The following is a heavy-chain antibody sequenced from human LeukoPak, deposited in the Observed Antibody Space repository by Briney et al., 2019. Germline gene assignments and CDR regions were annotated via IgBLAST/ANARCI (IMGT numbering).Heavy chain of an antibody. Sequence: GGSLRLSCAASGFTVSSNYMSWVRQAPGKGLEWVSVIYSGGSTYYADSVKGRFTISRDNSKNTLYLQMNSLRAEDTAVYYCAKDYYPDSSGYYPEYYDCWGQGTLVTVSS. D-gene: IGHD3-22*01. CDR1: GFTVSSNY. CDR3: AKDYYPDSSGYYPEYYDC. CDR2: IYSGGST. J-gene: IGHJ4*02. V-gene: IGHV3-53*01.